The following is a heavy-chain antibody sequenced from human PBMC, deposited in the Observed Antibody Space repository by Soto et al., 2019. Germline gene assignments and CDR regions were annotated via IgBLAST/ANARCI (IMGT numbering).Heavy chain of an antibody. V-gene: IGHV3-23*01. D-gene: IGHD6-19*01. CDR3: AKELVNSGWTYFDY. J-gene: IGHJ4*02. Sequence: EVHLLESGGGLVQPGGSLRLSCAASGFTFNTYAMSWARQAPGKGLEWVSAISDSGGRTYYADSVKGRFTISRDNSKNTLYLQINSLRAEDTAVYFCAKELVNSGWTYFDYWGQGTLVTVSS. CDR2: ISDSGGRT. CDR1: GFTFNTYA.